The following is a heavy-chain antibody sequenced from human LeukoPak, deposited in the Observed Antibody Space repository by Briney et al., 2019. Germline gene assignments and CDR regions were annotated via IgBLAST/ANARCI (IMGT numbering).Heavy chain of an antibody. CDR1: GFTFSSYA. J-gene: IGHJ3*02. CDR3: ARGLVWFGESDDAFDI. V-gene: IGHV3-30-3*01. Sequence: GGSLRLSCAASGFTFSSYAMHWVRQAPGKGLEWVAVISYDGSNKYYADSVKGRFTISRDNSKNTLYLQMNRLRAEDTAVYYCARGLVWFGESDDAFDIWGQGTMVTVSS. CDR2: ISYDGSNK. D-gene: IGHD3-10*01.